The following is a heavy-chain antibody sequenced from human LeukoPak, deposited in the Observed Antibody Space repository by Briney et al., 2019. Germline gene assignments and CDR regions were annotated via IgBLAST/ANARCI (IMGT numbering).Heavy chain of an antibody. D-gene: IGHD5-18*01. CDR1: GLRFSDYY. V-gene: IGHV3-11*04. CDR3: AKEMAPEGYSYGYDY. CDR2: ISSGGDIM. Sequence: GGSLRLSCAASGLRFSDYYVSWIRQAPGKGLQWVSYISSGGDIMHYADSVKGRFTSSRDNAKNSVYLEMNSLRADDTAVYYCAKEMAPEGYSYGYDYWGQGTLVTVSS. J-gene: IGHJ4*02.